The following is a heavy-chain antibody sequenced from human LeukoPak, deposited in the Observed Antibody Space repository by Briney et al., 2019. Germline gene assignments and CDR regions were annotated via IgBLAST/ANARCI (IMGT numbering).Heavy chain of an antibody. CDR1: GFTFSDYY. CDR2: IISSGGTI. V-gene: IGHV3-11*01. J-gene: IGHJ3*02. D-gene: IGHD3-22*01. CDR3: ARVGSYYYDSSGYYYPEAFDI. Sequence: PGGTLRLSCAASGFTFSDYYMSWIRQAPGKGRGWVSYIISSGGTIYYADSVTGRFAISRDNAKNSLYLQMNSLRAEDTAVYYCARVGSYYYDSSGYYYPEAFDIWGQGTMVTVSS.